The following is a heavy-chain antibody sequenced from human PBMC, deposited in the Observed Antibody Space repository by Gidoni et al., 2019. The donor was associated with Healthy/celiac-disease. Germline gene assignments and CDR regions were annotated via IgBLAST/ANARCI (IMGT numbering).Heavy chain of an antibody. D-gene: IGHD2-15*01. V-gene: IGHV3-23*01. CDR3: AKDEVDCSGGSCYYDGEPFYYYYYMDV. CDR1: GFTFSSYA. J-gene: IGHJ6*03. CDR2: ISGSGGST. Sequence: EVQLLESGGGLVQPGGSLRLSCAASGFTFSSYAMSLVRPAPGEGLGWVSAISGSGGSTYYADSVKSRFTISRDNAKNTLYLQMNSVRAEDTAVYYCAKDEVDCSGGSCYYDGEPFYYYYYMDVWGKGTTVTVSS.